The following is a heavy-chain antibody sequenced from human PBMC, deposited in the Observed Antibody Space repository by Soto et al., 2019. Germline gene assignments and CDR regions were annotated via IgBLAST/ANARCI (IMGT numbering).Heavy chain of an antibody. D-gene: IGHD3-10*01. CDR1: GGSFSDYY. CDR2: INHSGST. CDR3: AREVPSRYFDL. Sequence: QVRLQQWDAGLLKPSETLPLTCAVYGGSFSDYYWSWIRQPPGKGLEWIGEINHSGSTNYNPSLKSRVTISVYTSKNQFSLKLNSVTAADTAVYYCAREVPSRYFDLWGRGTPVTVSS. J-gene: IGHJ2*01. V-gene: IGHV4-34*01.